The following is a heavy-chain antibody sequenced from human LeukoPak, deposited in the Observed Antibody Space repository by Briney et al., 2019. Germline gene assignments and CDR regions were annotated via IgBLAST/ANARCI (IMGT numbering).Heavy chain of an antibody. J-gene: IGHJ4*02. Sequence: GGSLTLSCTASGFTFRSYGMHLVRQAPGKGPEWVAFIRYDGSIQYYAHSVKGRFTISRDNSNNTLYLQMNTLRGDDTAVYFCAKGYGESHFDSWGQGTLVTVSS. CDR2: IRYDGSIQ. CDR1: GFTFRSYG. V-gene: IGHV3-30*02. D-gene: IGHD5-18*01. CDR3: AKGYGESHFDS.